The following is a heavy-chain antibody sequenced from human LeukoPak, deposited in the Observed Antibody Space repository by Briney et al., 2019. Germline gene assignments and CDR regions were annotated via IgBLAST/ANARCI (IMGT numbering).Heavy chain of an antibody. D-gene: IGHD5-24*01. J-gene: IGHJ6*02. CDR1: GFTFSNYW. CDR2: IHNDGTGT. V-gene: IGHV3-74*01. Sequence: RSGGSLRLSCAASGFTFSNYWMYWVRQAPGKGPVWVSRIHNDGTGTSYADSVKGRFTISRDNAKNTLYLQMNSLRAEDTAAYYCARRGDGYNNGMDVWGQGTTVTVSS. CDR3: ARRGDGYNNGMDV.